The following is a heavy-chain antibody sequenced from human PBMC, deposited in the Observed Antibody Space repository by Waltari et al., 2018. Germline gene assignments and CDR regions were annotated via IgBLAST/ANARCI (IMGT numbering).Heavy chain of an antibody. Sequence: QVHLVQSGAEVQKPGASVQVSCKASGYTFTVYYIHWVRQTPGQGLEWMGRINPNTGGTNYAQKFQGRVTMTRDTSITTAYMELSRLTSDDTAVYYCAREGDGFPPDPWGQGTLVTVSS. CDR1: GYTFTVYY. V-gene: IGHV1-2*06. J-gene: IGHJ5*02. D-gene: IGHD3-16*01. CDR2: INPNTGGT. CDR3: AREGDGFPPDP.